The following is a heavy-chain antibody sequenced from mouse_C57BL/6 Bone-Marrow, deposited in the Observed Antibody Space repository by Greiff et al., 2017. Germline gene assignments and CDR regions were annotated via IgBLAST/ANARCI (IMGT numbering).Heavy chain of an antibody. J-gene: IGHJ4*01. Sequence: EVQRVESGTVLARPGASVKMSCKTSGYTFTSYWMHWVKQRPGQGLEWIGAIYPGNSDTSYNQKFKGKAKLTAVTSARTAYMELSSLTNEDSAVYYGTRFPYYGYEPFDAMDYWGQGTSVTVSS. V-gene: IGHV1-5*01. CDR2: IYPGNSDT. D-gene: IGHD2-9*01. CDR3: TRFPYYGYEPFDAMDY. CDR1: GYTFTSYW.